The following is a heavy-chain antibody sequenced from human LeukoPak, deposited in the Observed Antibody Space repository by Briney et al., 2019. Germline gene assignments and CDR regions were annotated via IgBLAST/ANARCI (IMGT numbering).Heavy chain of an antibody. CDR1: GFTFTNHC. Sequence: GGSLRLSCAASGFTFTNHCFHWVCQAPGKGLEWVAAIWYDSSKESYADSVKGRFTISRDNSKNTVYLQMNSLRGEDTAVYYCARDPESSMDVWGQGTTVTVSS. J-gene: IGHJ6*02. V-gene: IGHV3-33*01. CDR3: ARDPESSMDV. D-gene: IGHD1-14*01. CDR2: IWYDSSKE.